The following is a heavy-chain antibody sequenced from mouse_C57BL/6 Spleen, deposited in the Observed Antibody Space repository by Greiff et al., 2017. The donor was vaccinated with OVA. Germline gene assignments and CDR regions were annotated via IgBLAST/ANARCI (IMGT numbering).Heavy chain of an antibody. D-gene: IGHD2-3*01. CDR1: GYTFTGYW. Sequence: QVQLQQSGTELVKPGASVKLSCKASGYTFTGYWMHWVKQRPGQGLEWIGNINPSNGGTNYNEKFKSKATLTVDKSSSTAYMQLSSLTSEDSAVYYCARFFVDGPYYYAMDYWGQGTSVTVSS. CDR3: ARFFVDGPYYYAMDY. J-gene: IGHJ4*01. V-gene: IGHV1-53*01. CDR2: INPSNGGT.